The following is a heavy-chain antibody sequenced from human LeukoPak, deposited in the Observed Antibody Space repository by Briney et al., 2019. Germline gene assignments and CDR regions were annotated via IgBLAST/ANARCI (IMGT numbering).Heavy chain of an antibody. V-gene: IGHV1-46*01. D-gene: IGHD3-22*01. CDR3: ATGVGYYDTSGYGFDY. CDR1: GYTFTSYY. Sequence: ASVKFSCKASGYTFTSYYMHCVRQAPGQGLEWMGIINPSGGSTSYAQKFQGRVTMTRDTSISTAYMELSSLRSEDTAVYYCATGVGYYDTSGYGFDYWGQGTLVTVSS. CDR2: INPSGGST. J-gene: IGHJ4*02.